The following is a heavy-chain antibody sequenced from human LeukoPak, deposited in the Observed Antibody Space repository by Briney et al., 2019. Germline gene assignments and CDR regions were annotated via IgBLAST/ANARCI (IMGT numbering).Heavy chain of an antibody. CDR2: IRSKANSYTT. CDR1: GFAFSGSA. D-gene: IGHD5-24*01. J-gene: IGHJ3*02. V-gene: IGHV3-73*01. Sequence: GGSLRLSCAASGFAFSGSAMHWVRQASGKGLEWVGRIRSKANSYTTAYAASVKGRFTISRDDSKNTAYLQMNSLKTEDTAVYYCTRKVEMATIRSNDAFDIWGQGTMVTVSS. CDR3: TRKVEMATIRSNDAFDI.